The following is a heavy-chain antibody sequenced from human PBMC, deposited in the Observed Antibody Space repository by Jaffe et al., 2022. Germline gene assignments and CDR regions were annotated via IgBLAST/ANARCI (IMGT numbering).Heavy chain of an antibody. J-gene: IGHJ4*02. D-gene: IGHD3-22*01. CDR2: ISSSGSTI. CDR3: AREPNPYYYDSSGYYHAPSY. Sequence: EVQLVESGGGLVQPGGSLRLSCAASGFTFSSYEMNWVRQAPGKGLEWVSYISSSGSTIYYADSVKGRFTISRDNAKNSLYLQMNSLRAEDTAVYYCAREPNPYYYDSSGYYHAPSYWGQGTLVTVSS. V-gene: IGHV3-48*03. CDR1: GFTFSSYE.